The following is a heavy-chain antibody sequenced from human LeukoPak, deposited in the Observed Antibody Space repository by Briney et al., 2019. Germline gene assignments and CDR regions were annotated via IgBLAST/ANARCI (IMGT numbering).Heavy chain of an antibody. CDR1: GLTFKNAW. CDR2: IKSKSDGGTT. V-gene: IGHV3-15*01. D-gene: IGHD6-19*01. Sequence: GGSLRLSCAASGLTFKNAWMSWVRQAPGKGLEWVGRIKSKSDGGTTDYAAPVKGRFTISRDDSKNTLYLQMNSLKTEDTALYYCTTDPRPPIAVAGPYYFDSWGQGTLVTVSS. CDR3: TTDPRPPIAVAGPYYFDS. J-gene: IGHJ4*02.